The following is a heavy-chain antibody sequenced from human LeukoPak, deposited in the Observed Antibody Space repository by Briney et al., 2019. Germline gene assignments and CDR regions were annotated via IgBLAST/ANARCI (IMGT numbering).Heavy chain of an antibody. CDR2: ITSGGDGT. J-gene: IGHJ4*02. Sequence: GGSLRLSCAASGFTFSSYAMSWVRQAPGKGLEWVSAITSGGDGTNYADSVKGRFIISRDNSRNTLYLQMSSLRGEDTAVYYCAKDSHYYDSSGYYYGFDYWGQGTLVTVSS. CDR1: GFTFSSYA. D-gene: IGHD3-22*01. V-gene: IGHV3-23*01. CDR3: AKDSHYYDSSGYYYGFDY.